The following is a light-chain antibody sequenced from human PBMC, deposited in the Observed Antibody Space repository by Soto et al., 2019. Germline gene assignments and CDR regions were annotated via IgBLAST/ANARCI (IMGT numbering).Light chain of an antibody. CDR1: GSDVGDSSH. CDR2: EVN. J-gene: IGLJ2*01. Sequence: QSALTQPRSVSGSPGQSVTISCTATGSDVGDSSHVSWYQLHPGKAPKLMIYEVNNRPSGVPDRFSGSKSGSTASLTISGLQAEDEADYYCCSYAGSYTVVFGGGTKLTVL. CDR3: CSYAGSYTVV. V-gene: IGLV2-11*01.